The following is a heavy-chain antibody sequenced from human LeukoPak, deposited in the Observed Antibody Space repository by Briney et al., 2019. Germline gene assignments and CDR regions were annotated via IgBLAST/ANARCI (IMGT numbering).Heavy chain of an antibody. V-gene: IGHV3-7*01. CDR1: GFTFRSHW. CDR3: XXDLTGGDDSFDT. CDR2: IKEDGSER. D-gene: IGHD1-20*01. J-gene: IGHJ4*02. Sequence: GGSLRLSCVGSGFTFRSHWMSWVRQAPGKGLEWVANIKEDGSERYYVDSVKGRFTISRDNAKNSVYLQMNSLRAEDAAVYYCXXDLTGGDDSFDTWGQGTLVTVSS.